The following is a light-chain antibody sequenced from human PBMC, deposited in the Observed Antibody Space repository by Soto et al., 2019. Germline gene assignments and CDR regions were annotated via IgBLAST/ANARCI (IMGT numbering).Light chain of an antibody. CDR1: SSDVGGYDY. J-gene: IGLJ2*01. Sequence: QSALTQPSSVSGSPGQSITISCTGTSSDVGGYDYVSWYQQHPGQAPKLMIYAVSNRPSGVSDCLSGFKSGNTGFLNISGLQAEDEADYSCSSYTNTTTVVFGGGAELTV. V-gene: IGLV2-14*01. CDR3: SSYTNTTTVV. CDR2: AVS.